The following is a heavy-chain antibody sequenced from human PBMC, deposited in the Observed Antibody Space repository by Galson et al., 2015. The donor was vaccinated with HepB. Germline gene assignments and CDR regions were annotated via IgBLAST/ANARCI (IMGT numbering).Heavy chain of an antibody. CDR3: ARPGIAAAGTRVGREIRH. D-gene: IGHD6-13*01. CDR1: GFTFSSYS. J-gene: IGHJ1*01. V-gene: IGHV3-21*01. CDR2: ISSSSSYI. Sequence: SLRLSCAASGFTFSSYSMNWVRQAPGKGLEWVSSISSSSSYIYYADSVKGRFTISRDNAKNSLYLQMNSLRAEDTAVYYCARPGIAAAGTRVGREIRHWGQGTLVTVSS.